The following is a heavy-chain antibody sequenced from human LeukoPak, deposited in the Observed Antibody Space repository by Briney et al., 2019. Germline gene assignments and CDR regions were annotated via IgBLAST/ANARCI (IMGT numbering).Heavy chain of an antibody. CDR2: ISPDGSNK. CDR1: GLAFSTYY. Sequence: GGSLRHSFAAPGLAFSTYYIPWVRQAPGKGLEWLAVISPDGSNKYFADSVNGRFTISRDNSKNTIFLQMNSLRVEDTSIYYCARGDSSGHHDFWGQGALVTVSS. V-gene: IGHV3-30*17. J-gene: IGHJ4*02. D-gene: IGHD3-22*01. CDR3: ARGDSSGHHDF.